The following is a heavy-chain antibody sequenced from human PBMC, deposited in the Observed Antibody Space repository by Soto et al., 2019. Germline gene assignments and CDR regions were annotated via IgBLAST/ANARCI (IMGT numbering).Heavy chain of an antibody. CDR2: ISYDGGNK. CDR3: ARDKHYYDSSGYSPFDY. Sequence: LRLSCAASGFTFSSYAMHWVRQAPGKGLEWVAVISYDGGNKYYADSVKGRFTISRDNSKNTLYLQMNSLRAEDTAVYYCARDKHYYDSSGYSPFDYWGQGTLVTVSS. CDR1: GFTFSSYA. V-gene: IGHV3-30-3*01. J-gene: IGHJ4*02. D-gene: IGHD3-22*01.